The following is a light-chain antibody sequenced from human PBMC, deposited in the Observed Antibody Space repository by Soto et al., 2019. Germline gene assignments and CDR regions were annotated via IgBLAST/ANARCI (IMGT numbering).Light chain of an antibody. CDR1: QSIGSN. Sequence: EIVMTPSPATLSVSPGERATLSCRASQSIGSNLAWSQQKPGQAPRLLIYAASTRATGVPARFSGSGSGTDFTLTISCLQSEDSAVYYCQQYGSSPWTFGQGTKVDIK. CDR3: QQYGSSPWT. CDR2: AAS. V-gene: IGKV3-15*01. J-gene: IGKJ1*01.